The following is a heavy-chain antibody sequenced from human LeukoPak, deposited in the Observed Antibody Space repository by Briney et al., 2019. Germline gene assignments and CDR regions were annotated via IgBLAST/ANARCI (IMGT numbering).Heavy chain of an antibody. CDR1: GFAFSSYA. CDR3: AKDRGHCTNGVCHNYYYMDV. CDR2: ISGSGDRR. J-gene: IGHJ6*03. D-gene: IGHD2-8*01. V-gene: IGHV3-23*01. Sequence: GGSLGLSCAASGFAFSSYAMRWVRQAPGKGLEWVSSISGSGDRRDSADSVKGRFTISRDNSKNTLYLEMYSLRAEDTAVYYCAKDRGHCTNGVCHNYYYMDVWGKGTTVTVSS.